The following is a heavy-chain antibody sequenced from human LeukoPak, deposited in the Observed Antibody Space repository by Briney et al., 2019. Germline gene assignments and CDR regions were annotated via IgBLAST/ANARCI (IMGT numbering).Heavy chain of an antibody. Sequence: GGSLRLSCAASGFTFSSYWMSWVRQAPGKGLEWVANIKQGGSEKYYADSVKGRFTISRDDAKNTLYLQMNSLRAEDTAVYYCARDFGEMATTQDLNYWGQGTLVTVSS. D-gene: IGHD5-24*01. V-gene: IGHV3-7*01. CDR2: IKQGGSEK. CDR1: GFTFSSYW. J-gene: IGHJ4*02. CDR3: ARDFGEMATTQDLNY.